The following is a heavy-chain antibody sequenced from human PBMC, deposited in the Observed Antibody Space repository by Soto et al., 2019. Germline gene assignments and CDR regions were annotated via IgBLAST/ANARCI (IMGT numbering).Heavy chain of an antibody. CDR3: ARVRIVGATLGAFDI. CDR1: GYSFTSYW. J-gene: IGHJ3*02. V-gene: IGHV5-51*01. Sequence: GESLKISCKGSGYSFTSYWIGWVRQMPGKGLEWMGIIYPGDSDTRYSPSFQGQVTISADKSISTAYLQWSSLKASDTAMYYCARVRIVGATLGAFDIWGQGTMVIVSS. D-gene: IGHD1-26*01. CDR2: IYPGDSDT.